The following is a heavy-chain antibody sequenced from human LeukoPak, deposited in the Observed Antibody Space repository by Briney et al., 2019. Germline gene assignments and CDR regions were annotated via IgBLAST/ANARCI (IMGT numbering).Heavy chain of an antibody. D-gene: IGHD3-9*01. CDR3: ARASSKQLAGYLPDGFDI. V-gene: IGHV3-30-3*01. CDR1: GFTFSSYA. CDR2: ISYDGSNK. J-gene: IGHJ3*02. Sequence: PGRSLRLSCAASGFTFSSYAMHWVRQAPGKGLEWVAVISYDGSNKYYADSVKGRFTISRDNAKNSLSLQMNSLRADDAAVYYCARASSKQLAGYLPDGFDIWGQGTMVTVSS.